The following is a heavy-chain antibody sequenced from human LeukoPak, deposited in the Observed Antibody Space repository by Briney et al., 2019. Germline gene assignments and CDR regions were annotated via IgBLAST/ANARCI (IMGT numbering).Heavy chain of an antibody. J-gene: IGHJ6*02. V-gene: IGHV5-51*01. CDR2: IYPGDSDA. D-gene: IGHD2-15*01. Sequence: GESLKISCQGSGYSFTSYWIGWVRQMPGKGLEWMGIIYPGDSDARYSPSFQGQVTISADKSISTAYLQWSSLKASDTAMYYCARDYCSGGSCYSGANYYGMDVWGQGTTVTVSS. CDR3: ARDYCSGGSCYSGANYYGMDV. CDR1: GYSFTSYW.